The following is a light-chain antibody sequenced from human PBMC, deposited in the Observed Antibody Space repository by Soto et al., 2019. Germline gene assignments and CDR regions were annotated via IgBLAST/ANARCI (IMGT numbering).Light chain of an antibody. CDR2: EVT. Sequence: QSALTQPASGSGSPGQSITLSCAGTSSDIGAHNFVSWYQHHPGKAPKLIIYEVTKWPSGVSTRFSGSKAGNTASLTISGLQAEDEADYYCNSYTLSRTVVFGSGTKRTVL. V-gene: IGLV2-14*01. CDR1: SSDIGAHNF. CDR3: NSYTLSRTVV. J-gene: IGLJ2*01.